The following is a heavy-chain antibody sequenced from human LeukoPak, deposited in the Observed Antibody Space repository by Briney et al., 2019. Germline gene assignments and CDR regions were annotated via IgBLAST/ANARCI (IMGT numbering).Heavy chain of an antibody. D-gene: IGHD4-17*01. CDR3: ARGKGYADYV. V-gene: IGHV3-7*05. CDR2: IKQDGTEK. J-gene: IGHJ4*02. CDR1: GLSFSSYW. Sequence: GGSLRLSCATSGLSFSSYWMSWVRQAPEKGPEWVANIKQDGTEKYYVDSVKGRFTISRDNAKNSLYLQMNSLRAEDTAVYYCARGKGYADYVGGQGTPVTVSS.